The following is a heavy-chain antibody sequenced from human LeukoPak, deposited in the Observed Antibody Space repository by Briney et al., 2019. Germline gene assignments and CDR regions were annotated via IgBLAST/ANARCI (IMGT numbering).Heavy chain of an antibody. CDR3: ARGPDSSGWYGHYYYYGMDV. CDR2: ISAYNGNT. J-gene: IGHJ6*02. D-gene: IGHD6-19*01. Sequence: ASVKVSCKASGYTFTSYGISRVRQAPGQGLEWMGWISAYNGNTNYAQKLQGRVTMTTDTSTSTAYMELRSLRSDDTAVYYCARGPDSSGWYGHYYYYGMDVWGQGTTVTVSS. CDR1: GYTFTSYG. V-gene: IGHV1-18*01.